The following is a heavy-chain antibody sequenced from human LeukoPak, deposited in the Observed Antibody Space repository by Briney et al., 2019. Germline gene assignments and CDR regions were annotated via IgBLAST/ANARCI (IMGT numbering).Heavy chain of an antibody. V-gene: IGHV3-30*02. CDR3: AKDGIGYSSSWAAYLDY. CDR2: IRYDGRNK. J-gene: IGHJ4*02. D-gene: IGHD6-13*01. Sequence: PGGSLRLSCAASGFTFSSYGMHWVRQAPGKGLEWVTFIRYDGRNKYYADSVKGRFTISRDNSKNTLYVQMNSLRAEDTAMCYCAKDGIGYSSSWAAYLDYWGQGTLVTVSS. CDR1: GFTFSSYG.